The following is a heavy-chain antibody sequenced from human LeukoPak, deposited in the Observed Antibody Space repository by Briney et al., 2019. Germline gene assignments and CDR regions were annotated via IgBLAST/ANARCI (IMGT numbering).Heavy chain of an antibody. D-gene: IGHD5-18*01. CDR1: GFTLSSYS. CDR2: ISSSSSYI. CDR3: VRGRYNYGYIFDY. J-gene: IGHJ4*02. Sequence: GGSLRLSCAVSGFTLSSYSMNWVRQTPGKGLEWASSISSSSSYIYYADSVKGRFTISRDNAKNSLYLQVNSLRAEDTAVYYCVRGRYNYGYIFDYWGQGTLVTVSS. V-gene: IGHV3-21*01.